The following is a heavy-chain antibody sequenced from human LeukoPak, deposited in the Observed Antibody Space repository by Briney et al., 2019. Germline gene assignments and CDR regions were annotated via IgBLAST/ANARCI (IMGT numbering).Heavy chain of an antibody. CDR3: ARDLSVLRFLEWLSSEYYYYGMDV. CDR1: GFSFSTQR. Sequence: GGSLRLSCVASGFSFSTQRMHWVRQAPGKGLVWVSYINIDERITGYADSVKGRFTISRDNGKNTLYLQMNSLRAEDTAVYYCARDLSVLRFLEWLSSEYYYYGMDVWGQGTTVTVSS. D-gene: IGHD3-3*01. CDR2: INIDERIT. V-gene: IGHV3-74*01. J-gene: IGHJ6*02.